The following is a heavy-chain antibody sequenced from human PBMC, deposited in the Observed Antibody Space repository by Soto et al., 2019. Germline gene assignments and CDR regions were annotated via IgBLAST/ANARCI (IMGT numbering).Heavy chain of an antibody. CDR1: GYTFTSYD. D-gene: IGHD2-15*01. J-gene: IGHJ5*02. Sequence: QVQLVQSGAEVKKPGASVKVSCKASGYTFTSYDISWVRQAPGQGLEWMGWISTYNGNTNYAQKLQGRVTLPXAXSPXTAYMELRSLRSDDTAVYYCARGFRVAATRWWFDPWGQGTLVTVSS. CDR3: ARGFRVAATRWWFDP. CDR2: ISTYNGNT. V-gene: IGHV1-18*01.